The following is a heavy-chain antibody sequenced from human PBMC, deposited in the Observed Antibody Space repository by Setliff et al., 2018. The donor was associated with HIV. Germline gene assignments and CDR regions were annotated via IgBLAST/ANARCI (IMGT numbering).Heavy chain of an antibody. Sequence: ASVKVSCKAPGYTFTSYGISWVRQAPGQGLEWMGWISAYNGNTNYAQKLQGRVTMTTDTSTSTAYMELRSLRSDDTAVYYCARLMLEVTVTTVWFDPWGQGTLVTVSS. J-gene: IGHJ5*02. CDR3: ARLMLEVTVTTVWFDP. CDR2: ISAYNGNT. V-gene: IGHV1-18*01. CDR1: GYTFTSYG. D-gene: IGHD4-17*01.